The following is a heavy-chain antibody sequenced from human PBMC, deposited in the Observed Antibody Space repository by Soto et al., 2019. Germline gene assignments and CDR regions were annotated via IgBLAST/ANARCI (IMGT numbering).Heavy chain of an antibody. D-gene: IGHD6-19*01. V-gene: IGHV4-34*01. CDR3: ARGGSGWYQDY. CDR2: INYSGST. Sequence: QVQLQQWGAGLLKPSETLSLTCAVYGGSFSGYYWTWIRQPPGKGLEWIGEINYSGSTNYNPSLKSRVTISVDTSKNQLPLKVTSVTAADTAVYYCARGGSGWYQDYWGQGTLVTVSS. J-gene: IGHJ4*02. CDR1: GGSFSGYY.